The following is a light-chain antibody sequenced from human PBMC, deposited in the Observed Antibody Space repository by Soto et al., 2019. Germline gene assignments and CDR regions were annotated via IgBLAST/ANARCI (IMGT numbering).Light chain of an antibody. CDR2: DAS. J-gene: IGKJ4*01. Sequence: EIVLTQSPATLSLSPGERATLSCRASQSVRTYLGWYQQKPGQAPRLLIYDASNRATGIPARFSGSGSGTDFTLTISSLEPEDFAVYYCQQRSNWPPENALTFGGGTKVEIK. V-gene: IGKV3-11*01. CDR1: QSVRTY. CDR3: QQRSNWPPENALT.